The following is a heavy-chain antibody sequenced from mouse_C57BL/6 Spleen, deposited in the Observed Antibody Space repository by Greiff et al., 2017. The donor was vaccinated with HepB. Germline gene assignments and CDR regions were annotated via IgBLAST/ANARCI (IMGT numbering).Heavy chain of an antibody. CDR3: ARSGDYDGFHYIDY. CDR2: IYPGGGYT. D-gene: IGHD2-3*01. Sequence: QVQLQHSGAELVRPGTSVKMSCKASGYTFTNYWIGWAKQRPGHGLEWIGDIYPGGGYTNYNEKFKGKATLTADKSYSTAYIQFSNLTSEDSAIYYCARSGDYDGFHYIDYWGQGTTLTVAS. J-gene: IGHJ2*01. CDR1: GYTFTNYW. V-gene: IGHV1-63*01.